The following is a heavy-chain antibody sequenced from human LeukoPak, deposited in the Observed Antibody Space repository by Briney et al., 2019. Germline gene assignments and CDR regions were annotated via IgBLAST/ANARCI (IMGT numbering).Heavy chain of an antibody. D-gene: IGHD5-18*01. J-gene: IGHJ4*02. V-gene: IGHV4-59*01. CDR1: GGSISSYY. Sequence: SETLSLTCTVSGGSISSYYWSWIRPPPGKGLEWIGYIYYSGSTNYNPSLKSRVTISVDTSKNQFSLKLSSVTAPDTAVYYCASEDTAMVTEYWGQGTLVTVSS. CDR3: ASEDTAMVTEY. CDR2: IYYSGST.